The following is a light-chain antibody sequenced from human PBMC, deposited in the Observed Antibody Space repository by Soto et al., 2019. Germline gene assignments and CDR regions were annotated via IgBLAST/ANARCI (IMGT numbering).Light chain of an antibody. CDR1: QSVSSN. J-gene: IGKJ5*01. Sequence: EIVMTQSPATLSVAPGERATLSCRAGQSVSSNLAWYQQKPGQAPRLLIYGASNRATGIPARFSGSGSGTDFTLTISSLEPEDFAVYYCQQRSNWPPITFGQGTRLEIK. V-gene: IGKV3-11*01. CDR3: QQRSNWPPIT. CDR2: GAS.